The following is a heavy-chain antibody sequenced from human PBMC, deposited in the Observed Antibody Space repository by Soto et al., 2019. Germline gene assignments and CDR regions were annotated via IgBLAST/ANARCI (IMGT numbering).Heavy chain of an antibody. Sequence: EVQLVESGGALVQPGGSLRLSCVASGFTFSTYSMNWVRQAPGKWLELVSHMSSSGVTVYSLDSVKGRFTISRDNAKNSQYLQMNSLGAEDTAVYYCARDAPRGDSGDEYFFDYWGQGTLVTVSS. J-gene: IGHJ4*02. V-gene: IGHV3-48*01. CDR3: ARDAPRGDSGDEYFFDY. D-gene: IGHD5-12*01. CDR1: GFTFSTYS. CDR2: MSSSGVTV.